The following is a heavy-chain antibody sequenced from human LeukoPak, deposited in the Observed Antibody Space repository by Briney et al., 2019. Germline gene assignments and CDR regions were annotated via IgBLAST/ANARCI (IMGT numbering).Heavy chain of an antibody. V-gene: IGHV3-30*02. J-gene: IGHJ3*02. CDR1: GFTFSSYG. D-gene: IGHD2-2*01. Sequence: PGGSLRLSCAASGFTFSSYGMHWVHQAPGKGLEWVAFIRYDGSNKYYADSVKGRFTISRDNSKNTLYLQMNSLRAEDTAVYYCANLDCSSTSCSPGDAFDIWGQGTMVTVSS. CDR3: ANLDCSSTSCSPGDAFDI. CDR2: IRYDGSNK.